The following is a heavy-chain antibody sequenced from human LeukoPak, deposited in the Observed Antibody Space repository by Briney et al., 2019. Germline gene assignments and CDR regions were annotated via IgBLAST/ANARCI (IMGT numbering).Heavy chain of an antibody. D-gene: IGHD6-6*01. CDR2: INPNSGGT. CDR3: ARGGDIAARPFDF. CDR1: GYTFTGYY. Sequence: ASVTVSCKASGYTFTGYYIHWVRQAPGQGLEWMGWINPNSGGTNYAQQFQGRASMTRDTSISTAYMELSRLKSDDTAVYYCARGGDIAARPFDFWGQGTLVTVSS. V-gene: IGHV1-2*02. J-gene: IGHJ4*02.